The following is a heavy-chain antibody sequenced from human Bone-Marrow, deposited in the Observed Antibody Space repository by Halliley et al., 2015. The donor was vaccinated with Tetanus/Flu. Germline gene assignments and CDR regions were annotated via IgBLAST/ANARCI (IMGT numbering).Heavy chain of an antibody. Sequence: VSGISGRGGTTFSSDSVKGRFTISRDNSKNTLYLQMASLRAEDMAVYYCAKEAISPMYYFDYWGQGTLVPVSS. CDR2: ISGRGGTT. D-gene: IGHD3-9*01. J-gene: IGHJ4*02. V-gene: IGHV3-23*01. CDR3: AKEAISPMYYFDY.